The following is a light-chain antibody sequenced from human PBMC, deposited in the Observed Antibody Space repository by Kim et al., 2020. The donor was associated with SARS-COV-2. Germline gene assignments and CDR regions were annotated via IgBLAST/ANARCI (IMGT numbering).Light chain of an antibody. Sequence: QSALTQPASVSGSPGQSITISCTGTSSDVGNYNYVSWYQQHPGKAPKLMIYDVNKRPSGVSNRFSGSKSGKSAALTISGLQTEDEADYYCSSYTTNSTYVFGIGTKVTVL. V-gene: IGLV2-14*01. CDR1: SSDVGNYNY. CDR3: SSYTTNSTYV. J-gene: IGLJ1*01. CDR2: DVN.